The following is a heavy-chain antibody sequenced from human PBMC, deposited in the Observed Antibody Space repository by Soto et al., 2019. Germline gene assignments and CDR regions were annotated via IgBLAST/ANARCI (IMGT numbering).Heavy chain of an antibody. Sequence: ASVYVSFKASGYTFTGYYMHWVRQAPGQGLEWMGWINPNSGGTNYARKFQGRVTMTRDTSISTAYMELSRMRSDDTAVYYCARDLGTTVTPIDFDYWGQGTLVTVSS. CDR1: GYTFTGYY. CDR3: ARDLGTTVTPIDFDY. V-gene: IGHV1-2*02. J-gene: IGHJ4*02. D-gene: IGHD4-4*01. CDR2: INPNSGGT.